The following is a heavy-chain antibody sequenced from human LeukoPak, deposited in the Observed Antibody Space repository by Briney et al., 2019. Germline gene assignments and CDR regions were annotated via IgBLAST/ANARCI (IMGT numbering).Heavy chain of an antibody. D-gene: IGHD3-10*01. CDR3: ARRAKYYYGSGSYEFDY. Sequence: SETLSLTCTVSGDSINSGNHYWSWIRQPAGKGLEWIGRIYITGSTNYNPSLKSRVTISLDASKNQVSLKLSSVTAADTAVYYCARRAKYYYGSGSYEFDYWGQGTLVTVSS. J-gene: IGHJ4*02. V-gene: IGHV4-61*02. CDR2: IYITGST. CDR1: GDSINSGNHY.